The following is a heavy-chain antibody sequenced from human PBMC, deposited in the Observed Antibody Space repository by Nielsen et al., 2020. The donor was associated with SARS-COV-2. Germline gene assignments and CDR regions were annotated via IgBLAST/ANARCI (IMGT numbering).Heavy chain of an antibody. V-gene: IGHV3-9*01. D-gene: IGHD3-9*01. CDR3: AKESYYDILTGYYPPDY. CDR1: GFTFDDYA. CDR2: ISWNSGSI. J-gene: IGHJ4*02. Sequence: LKISCAASGFTFDDYAMHWVRQAPGKGLEWVSGISWNSGSIGYADSVKGRFTISRDNAKNSLYLQMNSLRAEDTALYYCAKESYYDILTGYYPPDYWGQGTLVTVSS.